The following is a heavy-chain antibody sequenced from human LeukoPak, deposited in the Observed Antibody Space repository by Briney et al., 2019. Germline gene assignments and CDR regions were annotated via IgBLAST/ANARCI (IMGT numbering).Heavy chain of an antibody. D-gene: IGHD1-26*01. Sequence: GGSLRLSCAASGFTFSSYWMSWVRQAPGKGLEWVANIKQDGSEKYYVDSVKGRFTISRDNSKNTLYLQMNSLRAEDTAVYYCAKDHMGGSTFDIWGQGTMVTVSS. CDR3: AKDHMGGSTFDI. CDR2: IKQDGSEK. J-gene: IGHJ3*02. V-gene: IGHV3-7*01. CDR1: GFTFSSYW.